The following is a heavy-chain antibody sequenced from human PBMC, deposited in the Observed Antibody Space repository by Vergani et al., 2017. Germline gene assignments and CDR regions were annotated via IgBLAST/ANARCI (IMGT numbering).Heavy chain of an antibody. CDR3: AREYLLSVGY. Sequence: QLQLQESGPGLVKPSETLSLTCTVSGGSISSSSYYWGWIRHPPGKGLEWIGSIYYSGSTYYNPSLKSRVTISVDTSKNQFSLKLSSVTAADTAVYYCAREYLLSVGYWGQGTLVTVSS. V-gene: IGHV4-39*07. CDR1: GGSISSSSYY. J-gene: IGHJ4*02. CDR2: IYYSGST. D-gene: IGHD1-26*01.